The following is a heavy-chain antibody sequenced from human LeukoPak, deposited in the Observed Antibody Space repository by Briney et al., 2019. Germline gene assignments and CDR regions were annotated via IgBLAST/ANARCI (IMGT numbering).Heavy chain of an antibody. D-gene: IGHD1-26*01. CDR1: GFTFTSSA. V-gene: IGHV1-58*01. J-gene: IGHJ4*02. Sequence: GASVKVSCKASGFTFTSSAVQWVRQARGQRLEWIGWIVVGSGNTNYAQKFQGRVTMTRDTSISTAYMELSRLRSDDTAVYYCARGSYWYYFDYWGQGTLVTVSS. CDR2: IVVGSGNT. CDR3: ARGSYWYYFDY.